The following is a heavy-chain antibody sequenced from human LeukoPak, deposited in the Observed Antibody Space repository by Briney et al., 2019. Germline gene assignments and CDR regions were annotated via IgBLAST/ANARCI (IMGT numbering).Heavy chain of an antibody. CDR1: GFNFGDYV. D-gene: IGHD3-16*02. Sequence: GGSLRLACAASGFNFGDYVMHWVRQAPGKGLEWVSGVSYNSASINYADSVKGRFTISRDNGKNSLYLQMDSLTVEDTALYYCAKVGPVSSYGFGFFNYWGQGTMVTVSS. V-gene: IGHV3-9*01. CDR3: AKVGPVSSYGFGFFNY. J-gene: IGHJ4*02. CDR2: VSYNSASI.